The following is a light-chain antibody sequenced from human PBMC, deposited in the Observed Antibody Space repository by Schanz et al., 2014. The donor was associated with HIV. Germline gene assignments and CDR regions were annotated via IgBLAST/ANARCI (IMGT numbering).Light chain of an antibody. CDR1: ALNVGDNY. J-gene: IGLJ1*01. Sequence: QSVLTQPPSVSALPGQRVTISCSGGALNVGDNYVSWYQQLPGTAPKLLIYDNNKRPSGIPDRFSGSKSGTSATLGIAGLQTGDEADYYCGTWDSSLSADVFGTGTKLTVL. CDR2: DNN. V-gene: IGLV1-51*01. CDR3: GTWDSSLSADV.